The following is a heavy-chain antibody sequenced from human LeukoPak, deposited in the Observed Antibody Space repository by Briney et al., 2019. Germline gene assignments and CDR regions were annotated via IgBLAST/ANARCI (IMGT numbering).Heavy chain of an antibody. CDR1: GGSISSRRYY. Sequence: PSETLSLTCTVSGGSISSRRYYWGWIRQPPGKGLEWIGSIYYSESTYYNPSLKSRVTISVDTSKNQFSLRLTSVTAADTAVYYCARQRSGDLYAEYFQHWGQGTLVTVSS. CDR3: ARQRSGDLYAEYFQH. D-gene: IGHD3-10*01. J-gene: IGHJ1*01. CDR2: IYYSEST. V-gene: IGHV4-39*01.